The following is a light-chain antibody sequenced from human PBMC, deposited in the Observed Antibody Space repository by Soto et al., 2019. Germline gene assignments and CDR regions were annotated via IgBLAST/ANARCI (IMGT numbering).Light chain of an antibody. CDR2: EVN. J-gene: IGLJ1*01. CDR1: SSDVGGYNY. CDR3: SSYAGSSNV. Sequence: LTQARSASGSAGQSVGISSTGTSSDVGGYNYVSWYQQHPGKAPKLMIYEVNKRPSGVPDRFSGSKSGNTASLTVSGLQAEDEADYYCSSYAGSSNVFGTGTKVTVL. V-gene: IGLV2-8*01.